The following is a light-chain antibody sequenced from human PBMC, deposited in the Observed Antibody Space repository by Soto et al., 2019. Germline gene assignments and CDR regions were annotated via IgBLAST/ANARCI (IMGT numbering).Light chain of an antibody. CDR2: AAS. V-gene: IGKV1-27*01. CDR3: QKYNTGPRT. CDR1: QGISRF. Sequence: DIQMTQSPSSLSASVGDRVTITCRASQGISRFLAWYQQKPGKVPKLLIYAASILQSGVPPRFSGSGFGTDFTLTISSLKPEDVATYYCQKYNTGPRTFGQGTKVEI. J-gene: IGKJ1*01.